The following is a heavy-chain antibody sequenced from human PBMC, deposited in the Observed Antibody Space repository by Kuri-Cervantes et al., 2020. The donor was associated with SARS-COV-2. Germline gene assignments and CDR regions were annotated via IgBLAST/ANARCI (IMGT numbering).Heavy chain of an antibody. CDR3: ARAAPGMDV. CDR1: GFTFSSYW. V-gene: IGHV3-21*01. J-gene: IGHJ6*02. CDR2: ISSSSSYI. Sequence: GESLKISCAASGFTFSSYWMNWVRQAPGKGLEWVSSISSSSSYIYYADSVKGRFTISRDNAKNSLYLQMNSLRDEDTAVYYCARAAPGMDVWGQGTTVTVSS.